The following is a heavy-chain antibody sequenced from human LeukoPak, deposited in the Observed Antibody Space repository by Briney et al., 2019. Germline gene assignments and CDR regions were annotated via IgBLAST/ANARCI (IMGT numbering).Heavy chain of an antibody. CDR3: ATADIVVVPAANYYYYMDV. D-gene: IGHD2-2*01. V-gene: IGHV1-18*01. J-gene: IGHJ6*03. CDR1: GYTFTSYG. CDR2: ISAYNGNT. Sequence: ASVKVSCKASGYTFTSYGISWVRQAPGQGLEWMGWISAYNGNTNYAQKLQGRVTMTTDTSTSTAYMELRSLRSDDTAVYYCATADIVVVPAANYYYYMDVWGKGTTVTVSS.